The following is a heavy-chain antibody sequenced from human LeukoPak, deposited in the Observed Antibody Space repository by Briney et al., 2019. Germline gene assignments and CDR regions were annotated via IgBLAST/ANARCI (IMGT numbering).Heavy chain of an antibody. J-gene: IGHJ6*02. V-gene: IGHV3-30-3*01. CDR3: ARGVSIAAAGKAHYYYYYGMDV. D-gene: IGHD6-13*01. CDR1: GFTFSSNA. CDR2: ISYDGSNK. Sequence: GGSLRLSCAASGFTFSSNAMHWVRQAPGKGLEWVAVISYDGSNKYYVDSVKGRFTISRDNSKNTLYLQMNSLRAEDTAVYYCARGVSIAAAGKAHYYYYYGMDVWGQGTTVTVSS.